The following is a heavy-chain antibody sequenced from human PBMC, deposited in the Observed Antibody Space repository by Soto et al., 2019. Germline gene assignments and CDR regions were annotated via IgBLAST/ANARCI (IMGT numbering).Heavy chain of an antibody. CDR1: GYTFTGYY. J-gene: IGHJ4*02. D-gene: IGHD2-21*02. CDR2: INPNSGGT. Sequence: QVQLVQSGAEVKKPGASVKVSCKASGYTFTGYYMHWVRQAPGQGLEWMGWINPNSGGTNYAQKFQGRVTMTRDTSISTAYMELSRLRSDDTAVYYCARLAIACGGDYYPDYWGQGTLVTVSS. V-gene: IGHV1-2*02. CDR3: ARLAIACGGDYYPDY.